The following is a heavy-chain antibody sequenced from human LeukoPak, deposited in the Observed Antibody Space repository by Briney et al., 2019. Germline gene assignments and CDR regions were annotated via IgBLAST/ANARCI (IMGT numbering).Heavy chain of an antibody. CDR2: INPNSGGT. V-gene: IGHV1-2*02. CDR3: AREQWEGSGFDY. J-gene: IGHJ4*02. CDR1: GYTFTGYY. D-gene: IGHD1-26*01. Sequence: GAPVKVSCKASGYTFTGYYMHWVRQAPGQGLEWMGWINPNSGGTNYAQKFQGRVTMTRDTSISTAYMELSRLRSDDTAVYYCAREQWEGSGFDYWGQGTLVTVSS.